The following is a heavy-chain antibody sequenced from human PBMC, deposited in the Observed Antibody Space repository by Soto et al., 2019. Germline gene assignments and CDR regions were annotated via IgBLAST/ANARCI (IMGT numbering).Heavy chain of an antibody. V-gene: IGHV3-33*01. J-gene: IGHJ5*02. CDR1: GFTFSSYG. Sequence: ESGGGVVQPGRSLRLSCAASGFTFSSYGMHWVRQAPGKGLEWVAVIWYDGSKKYDADSVKGRFTISRDNSKNTLYLQMNRLRAEDTAVYYCARDGITMVRGVIYWFDPWGQGTLVTVSS. D-gene: IGHD3-10*01. CDR3: ARDGITMVRGVIYWFDP. CDR2: IWYDGSKK.